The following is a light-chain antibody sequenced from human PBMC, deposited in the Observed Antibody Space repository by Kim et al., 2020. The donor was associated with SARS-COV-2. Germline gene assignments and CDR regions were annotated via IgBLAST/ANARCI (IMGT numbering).Light chain of an antibody. V-gene: IGKV1-5*03. Sequence: LSASVGDRVTITCRASQSISSWLAWYQQKPGKAPKVLIYKASSLESGVPSRFSVSGSGTEFTLTISSLQPDDFATYYCQEYISWTFGQGTKVDIK. CDR1: QSISSW. CDR3: QEYISWT. CDR2: KAS. J-gene: IGKJ1*01.